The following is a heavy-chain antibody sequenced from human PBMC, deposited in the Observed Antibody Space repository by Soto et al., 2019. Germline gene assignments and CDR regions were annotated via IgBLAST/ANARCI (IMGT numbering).Heavy chain of an antibody. CDR2: IFSNDEK. D-gene: IGHD3-9*01. CDR3: ARIPSGYFDWSDHGMDV. CDR1: GFSLSNARMG. J-gene: IGHJ6*02. V-gene: IGHV2-26*01. Sequence: SGPTLVNPTETLTLTCTVSGFSLSNARMGVSWIRQPPGKALEWLAHIFSNDEKSYSTSLKSRLTISKDTSKSQVVLTMTNMDPVDTATYYCARIPSGYFDWSDHGMDVWGQGTTVTVSS.